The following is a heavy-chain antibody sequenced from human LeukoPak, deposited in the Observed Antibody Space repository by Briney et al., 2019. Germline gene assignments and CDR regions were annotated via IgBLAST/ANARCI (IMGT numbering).Heavy chain of an antibody. CDR2: ISGSGGST. Sequence: GGSLRLSCAASGFTFSSYAMSWVRQAPGRGLEWVSAISGSGGSTYYADSVKGRFTISRDNSKNTLYLQMNSLRAEDTAVYYCANGGLDTITDYWGQGTLVTVSS. CDR3: ANGGLDTITDY. D-gene: IGHD5-18*01. J-gene: IGHJ4*02. CDR1: GFTFSSYA. V-gene: IGHV3-23*01.